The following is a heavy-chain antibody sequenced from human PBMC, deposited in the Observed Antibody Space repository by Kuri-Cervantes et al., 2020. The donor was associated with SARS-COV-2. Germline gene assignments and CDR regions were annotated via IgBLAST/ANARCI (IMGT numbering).Heavy chain of an antibody. CDR3: ARSEAWDDYYFDY. Sequence: SETLSLTCNVSGGSISSSSYYWGWIRQPPGKGLEWIGSIYHSGSTYYNPSLKSRVTISVDTSKNQFSLKLSSVTAADTAVYYCARSEAWDDYYFDYWGQGTLVTVSS. J-gene: IGHJ4*02. D-gene: IGHD3-3*01. V-gene: IGHV4-39*07. CDR1: GGSISSSSYY. CDR2: IYHSGST.